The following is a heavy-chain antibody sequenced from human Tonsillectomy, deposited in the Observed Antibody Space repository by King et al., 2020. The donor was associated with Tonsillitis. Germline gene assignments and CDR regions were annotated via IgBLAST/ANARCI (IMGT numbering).Heavy chain of an antibody. CDR2: IYYSGST. V-gene: IGHV4-30-4*01. CDR1: GGSISSGDYY. J-gene: IGHJ4*02. CDR3: ASRGGSGYPSFYYFDY. D-gene: IGHD3-3*01. Sequence: VQLQESGPGLVKPSQTLSLTCTVSGGSISSGDYYWSWIRQPPGKGLEWIGYIYYSGSTYYNPSLKSRVTISVDTSKNQFSLKLSSVTAADTDVYYCASRGGSGYPSFYYFDYWGQGTLVTVSS.